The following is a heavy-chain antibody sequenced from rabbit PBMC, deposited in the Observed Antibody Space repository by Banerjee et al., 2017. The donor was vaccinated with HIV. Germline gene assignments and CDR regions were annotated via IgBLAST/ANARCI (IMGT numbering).Heavy chain of an antibody. Sequence: QEQLEESGGDLVKPEGSLTLTCTASGFSFSSRYVMSWVRQAPGKGLEWIACIVIGSGSTYYASWAKGRFTISKSTTVTLQMTSLTAADTATYFCARDDADYYGYDLDLWGPGTLVTVS. CDR1: GFSFSSRYV. D-gene: IGHD6-1*01. CDR2: IVIGSGST. CDR3: ARDDADYYGYDLDL. V-gene: IGHV1S45*01. J-gene: IGHJ4*01.